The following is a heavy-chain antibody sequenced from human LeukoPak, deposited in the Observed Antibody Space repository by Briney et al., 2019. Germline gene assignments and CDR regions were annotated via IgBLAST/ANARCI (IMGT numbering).Heavy chain of an antibody. Sequence: PGGSLRLSCAASGFTFSSYEMNWVRQAPGKGREWVSYISSSGSTKYYADSVKGRFTISRDNAKNSLYLQMNSLRSEDTAVYYCARDLRSSPYRRFDPWGQGTLVTVSS. CDR2: ISSSGSTK. V-gene: IGHV3-48*03. D-gene: IGHD6-13*01. CDR1: GFTFSSYE. CDR3: ARDLRSSPYRRFDP. J-gene: IGHJ5*02.